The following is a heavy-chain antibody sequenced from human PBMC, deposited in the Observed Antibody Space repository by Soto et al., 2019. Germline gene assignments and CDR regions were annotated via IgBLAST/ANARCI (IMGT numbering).Heavy chain of an antibody. CDR2: ISVSGAST. V-gene: IGHV3-23*01. J-gene: IGHJ4*02. Sequence: EVQLLESGGGLVQPGGSLRLSCAASGFTFSSNAMSWVRQAPGKGLEWVSTISVSGASTYYADSVKGRFTISRDNSKNTLDLQINNLGAEDTAVYYCAKEGGKYSSGWYSGYWGQGALVTVSS. D-gene: IGHD6-19*01. CDR3: AKEGGKYSSGWYSGY. CDR1: GFTFSSNA.